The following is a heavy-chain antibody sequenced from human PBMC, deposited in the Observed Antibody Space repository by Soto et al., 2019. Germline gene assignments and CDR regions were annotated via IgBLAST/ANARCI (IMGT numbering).Heavy chain of an antibody. CDR1: GDSISSYY. D-gene: IGHD3-22*01. Sequence: PSETLSLTCAVSGDSISSYYCMWIRQPPGKGLESIGYLYYGRSANYNPSLKSRVTVSVDTSKNQFSLKLSSVTAADTAVYYCAREYYYDSSGFDYWGQGTLVTVSS. CDR2: LYYGRSA. CDR3: AREYYYDSSGFDY. J-gene: IGHJ4*02. V-gene: IGHV4-59*12.